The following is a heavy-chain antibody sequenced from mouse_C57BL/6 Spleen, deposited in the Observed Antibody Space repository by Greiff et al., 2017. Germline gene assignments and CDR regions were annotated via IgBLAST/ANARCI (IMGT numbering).Heavy chain of an antibody. CDR3: TRGDYGSSYAAY. D-gene: IGHD1-1*01. Sequence: QVQLQQSGAELVRPGASVTLSCKASGYTFTDYEMHWVKQTPVHGLEWIGAIDPETGGTAYNQKFKGKAILTADKSSSTAYMELRSLTSEDSAVYYCTRGDYGSSYAAYWGQGTLVTVSA. CDR1: GYTFTDYE. V-gene: IGHV1-15*01. J-gene: IGHJ3*01. CDR2: IDPETGGT.